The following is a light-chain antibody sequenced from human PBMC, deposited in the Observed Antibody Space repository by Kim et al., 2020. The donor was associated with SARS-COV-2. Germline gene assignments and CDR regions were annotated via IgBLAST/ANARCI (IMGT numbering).Light chain of an antibody. J-gene: IGKJ1*01. CDR3: QYYKIYLWT. Sequence: DIQMTQSPSTLSASVGDRVTITCQASQSVSGCLSWFQQKPGKAPKLLIYKTSSLEEGVPSRFSGRGSGTEFTLTISSLQPDDFATYYCQYYKIYLWTFGRGAKVDIK. CDR1: QSVSGC. V-gene: IGKV1-5*03. CDR2: KTS.